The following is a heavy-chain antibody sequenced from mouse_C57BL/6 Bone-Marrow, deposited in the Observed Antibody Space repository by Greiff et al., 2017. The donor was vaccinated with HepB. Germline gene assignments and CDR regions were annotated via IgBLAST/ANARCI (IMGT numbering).Heavy chain of an antibody. CDR2: IYPGSGSI. D-gene: IGHD1-1*01. CDR3: ARHEEEEYDHGSSYPWFAY. V-gene: IGHV1-62-2*01. CDR1: GYTFTDYT. J-gene: IGHJ3*01. Sequence: QVQLKESGAELVKPGASVKLSCKASGYTFTDYTIHWVQQRPGQGLEWIGWIYPGSGSIKYNEKFKDKATLTADKSSSTVYMEFSRLTSEDTAVYVCARHEEEEYDHGSSYPWFAYWGQGTLVTVSA.